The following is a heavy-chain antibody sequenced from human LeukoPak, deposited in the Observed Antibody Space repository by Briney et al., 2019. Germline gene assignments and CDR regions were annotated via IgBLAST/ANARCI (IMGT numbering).Heavy chain of an antibody. CDR3: AVDYGDYGGAFDI. Sequence: PSETLSLTCIVFGGSISSYYWSWIRQPPGKGLEWIGYIYYSGSTNYNPSLKSRVTISVDTSKNQFSLKLSSVTAADTAVYYCAVDYGDYGGAFDIWGQGTMVTVSS. D-gene: IGHD4-17*01. V-gene: IGHV4-59*01. CDR1: GGSISSYY. CDR2: IYYSGST. J-gene: IGHJ3*02.